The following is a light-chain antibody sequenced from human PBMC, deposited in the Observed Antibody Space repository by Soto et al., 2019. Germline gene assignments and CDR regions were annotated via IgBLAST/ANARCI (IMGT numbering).Light chain of an antibody. Sequence: DIMMTQSPDSLSMSPGERAPLSCRASQSITISIAWYQQKPGQAPRLLIYGATTRATGVPARFSGSGSGTDFTLTISGLRSEDFAVYHCQQYDKWPQTFGQGTKVDIK. CDR3: QQYDKWPQT. CDR1: QSITIS. J-gene: IGKJ1*01. V-gene: IGKV3-15*01. CDR2: GAT.